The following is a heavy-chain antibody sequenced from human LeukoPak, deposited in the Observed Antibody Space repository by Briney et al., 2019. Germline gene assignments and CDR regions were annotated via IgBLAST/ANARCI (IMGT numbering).Heavy chain of an antibody. V-gene: IGHV4-34*01. D-gene: IGHD2-15*01. Sequence: PSETLSLTCAVYGGSFSGYYWSWIRQPPGKGLEWIGSMHYSGATYDNPSLKSRVTISVDTSKNQFSLKLSSVTAADTAVYYCARGEYLLGPWGQGTLVTVSS. J-gene: IGHJ5*02. CDR1: GGSFSGYY. CDR3: ARGEYLLGP. CDR2: MHYSGAT.